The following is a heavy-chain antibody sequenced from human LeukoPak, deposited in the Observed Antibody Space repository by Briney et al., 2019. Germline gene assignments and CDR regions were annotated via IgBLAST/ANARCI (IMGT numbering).Heavy chain of an antibody. CDR2: ISAYNGNT. Sequence: ASVKVSCKASGYTFTSYGISWVRQAPGQGLEWMGWISAYNGNTNYAQKLQGRVTTTTDTSTSTAYMELRSLRSDDTAVYYCARACSGGSCYSNYYGMDVWGKGTTVTVSS. V-gene: IGHV1-18*04. J-gene: IGHJ6*04. CDR3: ARACSGGSCYSNYYGMDV. CDR1: GYTFTSYG. D-gene: IGHD2-15*01.